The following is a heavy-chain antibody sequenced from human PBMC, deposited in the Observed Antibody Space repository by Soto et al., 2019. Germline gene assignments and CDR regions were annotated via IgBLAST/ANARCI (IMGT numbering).Heavy chain of an antibody. CDR1: GGPFSGDW. CDR3: ARGPRGLYHHDY. Sequence: GGSLRLSCAASGGPFSGDWMHWVRQGAGKGLVWVSRINMDGSSTNYADSVKGRFTISRDNAKNTLYLQMNSLRVDDTAVYYCARGPRGLYHHDYWGQGALVTVSS. D-gene: IGHD2-2*01. CDR2: INMDGSST. J-gene: IGHJ4*02. V-gene: IGHV3-74*01.